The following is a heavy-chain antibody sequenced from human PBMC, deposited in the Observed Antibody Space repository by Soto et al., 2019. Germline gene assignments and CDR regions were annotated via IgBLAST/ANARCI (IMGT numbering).Heavy chain of an antibody. CDR1: GFTVSTNY. Sequence: EVQLVESGGGLVQPGGSLRLSCAASGFTVSTNYMSWVRQAPGKGLEWVSVIYSGGSAYYADSVKGRFTISRDNSKNTLYLQMNCLSADDTAVYYCSTVRHCLLLGPSYSCQGTLVTVSS. D-gene: IGHD2-2*01. CDR2: IYSGGSA. CDR3: STVRHCLLLGPSY. J-gene: IGHJ4*02. V-gene: IGHV3-66*01.